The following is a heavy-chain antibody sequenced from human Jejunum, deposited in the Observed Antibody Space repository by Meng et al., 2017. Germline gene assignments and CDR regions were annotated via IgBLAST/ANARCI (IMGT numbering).Heavy chain of an antibody. CDR3: AHRMYYDRYQH. V-gene: IGHV2-5*02. CDR1: WVTLSTSGVG. J-gene: IGHJ1*01. CDR2: IYWDDDK. D-gene: IGHD3-22*01. Sequence: QIHLKELGPTLVGPPLTLTLTCTFSWVTLSTSGVGVGWIRQRQGKALEWLAVIYWDDDKNYSPSLKRRLTITKDTSKNQVVLTMTSMDPVDTDTYYCAHRMYYDRYQHWGQGTLVTVSS.